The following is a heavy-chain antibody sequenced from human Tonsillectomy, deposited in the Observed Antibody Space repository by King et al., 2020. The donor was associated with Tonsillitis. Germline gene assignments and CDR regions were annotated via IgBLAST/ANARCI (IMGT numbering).Heavy chain of an antibody. CDR1: GGSISSYY. V-gene: IGHV4-59*01. Sequence: QMQLQESGPGLVKPSETLSLTCTVSGGSISSYYWSWIRQPPGKGLEWIGHMYYTGSANYNPSLKSRVTISIEASKNQVSLKLSSVTAADTSVYYGARGERYDIYMDVGGEGTTVTVSS. CDR3: ARGERYDIYMDV. J-gene: IGHJ6*04. D-gene: IGHD3-9*01. CDR2: MYYTGSA.